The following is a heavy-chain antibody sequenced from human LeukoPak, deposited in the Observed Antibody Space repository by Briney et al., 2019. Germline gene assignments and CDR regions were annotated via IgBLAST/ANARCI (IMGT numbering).Heavy chain of an antibody. CDR3: ARLRAYYYGSSGYYNFDF. V-gene: IGHV4-39*01. Sequence: SETLSLTCTVSGGSTSSSSFYWGWIRQPPGKGLECIGRISYSGRTYYNPSLQSRVTISVDTSKNQFSLRLSSVTAADTAVYYCARLRAYYYGSSGYYNFDFWGQGTLVTVSS. D-gene: IGHD3-22*01. CDR1: GGSTSSSSFY. J-gene: IGHJ4*02. CDR2: ISYSGRT.